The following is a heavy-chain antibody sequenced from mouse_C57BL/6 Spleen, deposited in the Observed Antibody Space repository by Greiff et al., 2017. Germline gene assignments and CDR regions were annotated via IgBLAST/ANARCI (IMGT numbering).Heavy chain of an antibody. Sequence: EVKLMESEGGLVQPGSSMKLSCTASGFTFSDYYMAWVRQVPEKGLEWVANINYDGSSTYYLDSLKSRFIISRDNAKNIRYLQMSSLKSEDTATYYCARGGYYGSPFDYWGQGTTLTVSS. CDR2: INYDGSST. CDR1: GFTFSDYY. V-gene: IGHV5-16*01. J-gene: IGHJ2*01. CDR3: ARGGYYGSPFDY. D-gene: IGHD1-1*01.